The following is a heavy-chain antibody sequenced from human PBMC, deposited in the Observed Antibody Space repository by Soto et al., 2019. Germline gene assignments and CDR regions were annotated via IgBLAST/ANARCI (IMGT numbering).Heavy chain of an antibody. V-gene: IGHV1-18*01. CDR1: GYTFTSYG. J-gene: IGHJ4*02. CDR2: ISAYNGKT. D-gene: IGHD3-3*01. Sequence: QVQLVQSGAEVKKPGASVKVSCKASGYTFTSYGISWVRQAPGQGLEWMGWISAYNGKTNYAQKLQGRVTMTTDTSPSPAYMELRSLRSDDTAVYYCARAPKFLEWLSQFDYRGQGTLVTVSS. CDR3: ARAPKFLEWLSQFDY.